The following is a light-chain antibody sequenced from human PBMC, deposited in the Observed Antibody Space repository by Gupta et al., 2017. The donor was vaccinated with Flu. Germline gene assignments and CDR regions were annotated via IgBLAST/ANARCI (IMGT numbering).Light chain of an antibody. CDR2: EVS. J-gene: IGLJ3*02. Sequence: VTISGSGTSSDVGGYNYVSFYQQPPATPPILMFYEVSRRPAGPPGRFSAYKSGTTASLTISGHPEEDAADYYSSSDASSSYWVFGGGTKLTVL. V-gene: IGLV2-8*01. CDR1: SSDVGGYNY. CDR3: SSDASSSYWV.